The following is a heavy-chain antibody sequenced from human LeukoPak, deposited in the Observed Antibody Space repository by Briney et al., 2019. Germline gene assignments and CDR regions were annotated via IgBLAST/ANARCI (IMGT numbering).Heavy chain of an antibody. CDR1: GGSMSSYY. J-gene: IGHJ6*03. CDR3: ARGGVAAAGYYHFYYMDV. CDR2: IYYSGNT. Sequence: SSETLSLTCVVSGGSMSSYYWSWIRQPPGKGLEWIGYIYYSGNTNYNPSLKSRVTISVDTSKSQFSLKVTSVTAADTAVYYCARGGVAAAGYYHFYYMDVWGKGTTVTISS. D-gene: IGHD6-13*01. V-gene: IGHV4-59*01.